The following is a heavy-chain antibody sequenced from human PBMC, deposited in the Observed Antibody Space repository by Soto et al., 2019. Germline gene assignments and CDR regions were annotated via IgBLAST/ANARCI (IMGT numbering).Heavy chain of an antibody. CDR2: ISGDGSST. Sequence: GGSLRLSCAVSGITFSDNYMSWIRQVPGKGLEWLSHISGDGSSTDYADSLKGRFTISRDNAENSLYLQMNSLRPEDTAVYYCARVVGIAAAGPFGFWGQGTLVTVSS. D-gene: IGHD6-13*01. J-gene: IGHJ4*02. V-gene: IGHV3-11*06. CDR3: ARVVGIAAAGPFGF. CDR1: GITFSDNY.